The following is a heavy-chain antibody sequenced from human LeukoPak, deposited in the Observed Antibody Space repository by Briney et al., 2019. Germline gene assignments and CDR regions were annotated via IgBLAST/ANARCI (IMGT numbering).Heavy chain of an antibody. CDR1: GFTFSSYA. V-gene: IGHV3-74*01. J-gene: IGHJ4*02. CDR2: VSGDGSST. D-gene: IGHD3-3*01. CDR3: ARDSRTIFGVVIASTPFDY. Sequence: GGSLRLSCAASGFTFSSYAMQWVRQAPGKGLVWVSRVSGDGSSTTYADSVKGRFTISRDNAKNTVYLQMNSLRAEDTAMYYCARDSRTIFGVVIASTPFDYWGQGTLVTVSS.